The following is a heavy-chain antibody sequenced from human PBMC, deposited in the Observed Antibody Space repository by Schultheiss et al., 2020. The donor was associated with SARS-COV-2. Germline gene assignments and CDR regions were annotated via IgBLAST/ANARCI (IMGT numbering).Heavy chain of an antibody. D-gene: IGHD2-2*01. CDR3: AREGSGFDCSSDSCYFNWFDP. V-gene: IGHV1-2*02. J-gene: IGHJ5*02. CDR2: INPNSGGT. CDR1: GYTFTSYY. Sequence: ASVKVSCKASGYTFTSYYMHWVRQAPGQGLEWMGWINPNSGGTNFAQNFQGRVTMTRDTSISTAYMELSRLRSDDTAMYYCAREGSGFDCSSDSCYFNWFDPWGQGTLVTVSS.